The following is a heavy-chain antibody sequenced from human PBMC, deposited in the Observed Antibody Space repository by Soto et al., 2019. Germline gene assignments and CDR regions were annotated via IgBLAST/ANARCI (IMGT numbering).Heavy chain of an antibody. CDR1: GFTFSSYA. CDR2: ISGSGGST. J-gene: IGHJ6*02. D-gene: IGHD3-3*01. CDR3: AKAYDFWSGYLYYYYGMDV. Sequence: GGSLRLSCAASGFTFSSYAMSWVRQAPGKGLEWVSAISGSGGSTYYADSVKGRFTISRDNSKNTLYLQMNSLRAEDTAVYYCAKAYDFWSGYLYYYYGMDVCGQGTTVTVSS. V-gene: IGHV3-23*01.